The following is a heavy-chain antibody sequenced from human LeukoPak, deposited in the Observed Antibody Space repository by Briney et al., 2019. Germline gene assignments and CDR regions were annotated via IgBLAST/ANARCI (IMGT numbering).Heavy chain of an antibody. CDR3: ARTTRDAFDI. Sequence: SETLSLTCTVSGGSISSYYWSWIRQPPGKGLEWIGYIYYSGSTNYNPSLKSRVAISVDTSKNQFSLKLSSVTAADTAVYYCARTTRDAFDIWGQGTMVTVSS. CDR2: IYYSGST. CDR1: GGSISSYY. J-gene: IGHJ3*02. V-gene: IGHV4-59*01. D-gene: IGHD1-1*01.